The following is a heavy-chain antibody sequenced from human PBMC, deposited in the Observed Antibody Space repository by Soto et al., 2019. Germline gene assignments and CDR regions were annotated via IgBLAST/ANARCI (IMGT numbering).Heavy chain of an antibody. CDR3: ARTQYYDSSGYYSFDY. CDR2: IYYSGST. D-gene: IGHD3-22*01. CDR1: GGSISSYY. Sequence: PSETLSLTCTVSGGSISSYYWSWIRQPPGKGLEWIGYIYYSGSTNYNPSLKSRVTISVDTSKNQFSLNLSSVTAADTAVYYCARTQYYDSSGYYSFDYWGQGTLVTVSS. V-gene: IGHV4-59*01. J-gene: IGHJ4*02.